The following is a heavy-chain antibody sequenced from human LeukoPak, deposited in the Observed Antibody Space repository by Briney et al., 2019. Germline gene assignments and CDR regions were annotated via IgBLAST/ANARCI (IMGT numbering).Heavy chain of an antibody. V-gene: IGHV4-59*11. CDR3: AREGSGSGSYYWSYYYYYMDV. D-gene: IGHD3-10*01. CDR1: GGSISSRY. Sequence: SETLSLTCTVSGGSISSRYWSWIRQPPGKGLEWIGYIYYSGSTNYNPSLKSRVTISVDTSKNQFSLKLSSVTAADTAVYYCAREGSGSGSYYWSYYYYYMDVWGKGTTVTVSS. J-gene: IGHJ6*03. CDR2: IYYSGST.